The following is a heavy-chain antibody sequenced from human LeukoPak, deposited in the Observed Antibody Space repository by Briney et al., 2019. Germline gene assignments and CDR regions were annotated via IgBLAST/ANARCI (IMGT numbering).Heavy chain of an antibody. V-gene: IGHV3-33*08. D-gene: IGHD3-22*01. J-gene: IGHJ4*02. CDR1: GFTFDDYA. CDR2: IWYDGSNK. Sequence: GGSLRLSCAASGFTFDDYAMHWVRQAPGKGLEWVAVIWYDGSNKYYADSVKGRFTISRDNSKNTLYLQMNSLRAEDTAVYYCARAPSGYDSSGYRWRGDFDYWGQGTLVTVSS. CDR3: ARAPSGYDSSGYRWRGDFDY.